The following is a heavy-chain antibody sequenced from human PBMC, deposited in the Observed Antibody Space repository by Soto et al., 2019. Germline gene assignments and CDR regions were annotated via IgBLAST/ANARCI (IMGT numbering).Heavy chain of an antibody. Sequence: GGSLRLSCSASGFTFSSYAMHWVRQAPGKGLEYVSAISSNGGSTYYADSVKGRFTISRDNSKKTLYLQMSSLRAEDTAVYYCVKSPLLWFGNFDYWGHGTLVTVSS. J-gene: IGHJ4*01. V-gene: IGHV3-64D*06. CDR2: ISSNGGST. D-gene: IGHD3-10*01. CDR3: VKSPLLWFGNFDY. CDR1: GFTFSSYA.